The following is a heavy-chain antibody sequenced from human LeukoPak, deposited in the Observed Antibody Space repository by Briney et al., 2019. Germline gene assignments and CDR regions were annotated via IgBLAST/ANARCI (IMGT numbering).Heavy chain of an antibody. CDR3: ARATQGIAAAGKIDY. CDR1: GGSISSYY. D-gene: IGHD6-13*01. V-gene: IGHV4-59*01. Sequence: SETLSLTCTVSGGSISSYYWSWIRQPPGKGLEWIGYIYYSGSTNYNPSLKSRVTISVDTSKNQFSLKLSSVTAADTAVYYCARATQGIAAAGKIDYWGQGTLVTVSS. CDR2: IYYSGST. J-gene: IGHJ4*02.